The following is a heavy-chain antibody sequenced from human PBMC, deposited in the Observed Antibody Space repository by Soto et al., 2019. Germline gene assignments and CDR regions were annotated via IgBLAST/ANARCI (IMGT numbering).Heavy chain of an antibody. CDR3: ARDRELGRTSPYFDF. D-gene: IGHD3-10*01. J-gene: IGHJ4*02. Sequence: GGSLRLSCAASGFSFRSFGVHWVRQAPGKGLEWVAVIWNDGNNRRYGDSVRGRFTVSSDNSKKTVYLQMDSLRGEDTAMYYCARDRELGRTSPYFDFWGQGILVTVSS. V-gene: IGHV3-33*01. CDR2: IWNDGNNR. CDR1: GFSFRSFG.